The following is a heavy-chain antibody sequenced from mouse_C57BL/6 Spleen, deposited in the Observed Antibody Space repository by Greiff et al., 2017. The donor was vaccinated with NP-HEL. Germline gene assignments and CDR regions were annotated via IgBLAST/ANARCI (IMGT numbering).Heavy chain of an antibody. CDR1: GFTFTDYY. J-gene: IGHJ2*01. CDR2: IRNKANGYTT. Sequence: DVMLVESGGGLVQPGGSLSLSCAASGFTFTDYYMSWVRQPPGKALEWLGFIRNKANGYTTEYSASVKGRFTISRDNSQSILYLQMNALRAEDSATYYCARSANWAFDYWGQGTTLTVSS. CDR3: ARSANWAFDY. D-gene: IGHD4-1*01. V-gene: IGHV7-3*01.